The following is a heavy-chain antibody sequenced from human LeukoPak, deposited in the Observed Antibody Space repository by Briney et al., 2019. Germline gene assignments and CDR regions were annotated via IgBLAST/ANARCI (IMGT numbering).Heavy chain of an antibody. V-gene: IGHV3-30-3*01. CDR2: ISYDGSNK. J-gene: IGHJ4*02. CDR1: GFTFSSYA. D-gene: IGHD3-10*01. Sequence: GGSLRLSCAASGFTFSSYAMHWVRQAPGKGLEWVAVISYDGSNKYYADSVKGRFTISRDNSKNTLYLQMSSLRAEDTAVYYCAREVVRGVISSEDYWGQGTLVTVSS. CDR3: AREVVRGVISSEDY.